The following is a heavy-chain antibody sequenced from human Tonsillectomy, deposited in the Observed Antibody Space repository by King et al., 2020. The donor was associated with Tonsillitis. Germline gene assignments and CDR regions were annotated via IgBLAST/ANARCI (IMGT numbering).Heavy chain of an antibody. D-gene: IGHD6-13*01. J-gene: IGHJ4*02. CDR2: ISWNSGSI. Sequence: DVQLVESGGGLVQPGRSLRLTYAASGFTFDDYAMHWVRQAPGKGLEWVSSISWNSGSIAYTDSVKGRFTISRDNTKNSLYLQMNSLRGEDTAFYYCAKERDSSSWGLDCWGPGSLVTVSS. CDR1: GFTFDDYA. CDR3: AKERDSSSWGLDC. V-gene: IGHV3-9*01.